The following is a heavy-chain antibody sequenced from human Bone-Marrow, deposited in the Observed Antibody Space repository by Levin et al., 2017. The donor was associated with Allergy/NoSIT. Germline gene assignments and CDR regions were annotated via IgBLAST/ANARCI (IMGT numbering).Heavy chain of an antibody. CDR1: GGSISNRDYY. D-gene: IGHD6-6*01. Sequence: SETLSLTCTVSGGSISNRDYYWSWIRQPPGKGLEWIGYIFHKGSTYYNSSLRSRVSLSIDTSKNQFSLKLTSTTAADTAVYYCASLEISAPPSYFDSWGQGTPVTVSS. CDR3: ASLEISAPPSYFDS. CDR2: IFHKGST. V-gene: IGHV4-30-4*01. J-gene: IGHJ4*02.